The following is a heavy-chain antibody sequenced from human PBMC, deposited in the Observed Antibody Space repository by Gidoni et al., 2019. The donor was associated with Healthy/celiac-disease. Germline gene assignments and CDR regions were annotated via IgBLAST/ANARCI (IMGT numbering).Heavy chain of an antibody. CDR3: ARLPYGFWSGYMSPNYYYYYMDV. J-gene: IGHJ6*03. V-gene: IGHV1-18*01. D-gene: IGHD3-3*01. CDR1: GYTFTSYG. CDR2: ISAYNGNT. Sequence: QVQLVQPGAEVKKPGASVKVSCKASGYTFTSYGISWVRQAPGQGLEWMGWISAYNGNTNYAQKLQGRVTMTTDTSTSTAYMELRSLRSDDTAVYYCARLPYGFWSGYMSPNYYYYYMDVWGKGTTVTVSS.